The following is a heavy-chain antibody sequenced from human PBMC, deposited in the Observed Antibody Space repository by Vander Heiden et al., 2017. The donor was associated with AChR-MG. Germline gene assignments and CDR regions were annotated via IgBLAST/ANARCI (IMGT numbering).Heavy chain of an antibody. CDR3: ATGDCTTADCSPRFFYYYLGV. CDR2: MAFYGSTK. D-gene: IGHD2-8*01. CDR1: GFNFSSYS. V-gene: IGHV3-30-3*01. J-gene: IGHJ6*03. Sequence: QVQLVESGGGVVQPGRSLRLSCAASGFNFSSYSMHWVRQAPGKGPEWVAVMAFYGSTKFYADSVKGRFTLSRDNLMNPLDLQMDSLGGGDTATYYCATGDCTTADCSPRFFYYYLGVWGKGTTVTVS.